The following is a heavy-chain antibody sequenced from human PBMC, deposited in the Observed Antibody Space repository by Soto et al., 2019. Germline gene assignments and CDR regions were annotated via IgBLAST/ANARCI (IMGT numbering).Heavy chain of an antibody. J-gene: IGHJ5*02. V-gene: IGHV4-59*01. CDR2: IYYSGST. CDR1: GGSISSYY. Sequence: PSETLSLTCTVSGGSISSYYWSWIRQTPGKGLEWIGYIYYSGSTNYNPSLKSRVTISVDTSKNQFSLKLSSVTAADTAVYSCARWYLNRPITIFGVVSPNWFDPWGQGTLVTVSS. CDR3: ARWYLNRPITIFGVVSPNWFDP. D-gene: IGHD3-3*01.